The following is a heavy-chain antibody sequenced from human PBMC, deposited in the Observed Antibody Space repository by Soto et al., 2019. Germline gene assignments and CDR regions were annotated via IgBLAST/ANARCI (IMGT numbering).Heavy chain of an antibody. CDR2: INAGNGNT. J-gene: IGHJ2*01. V-gene: IGHV1-3*01. Sequence: ASVMVTCKEWVNSFASSAMQWGRQAPGQRHEWMGWINAGNGNTKYSQKFQGRVTITRDTSASTAYMELSSLRSEDTAVYYCARNFVSWIGDHRDRLYFPTQRSSDL. CDR3: ARNFVSWIGDHRDRLYFPTQRSSDL. CDR1: VNSFASSA. D-gene: IGHD3-9*01.